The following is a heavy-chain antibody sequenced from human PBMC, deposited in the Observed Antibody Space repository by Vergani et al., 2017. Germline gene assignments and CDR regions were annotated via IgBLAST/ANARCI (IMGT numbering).Heavy chain of an antibody. J-gene: IGHJ4*02. D-gene: IGHD3-22*01. CDR2: ISWNSGSI. CDR3: ARDLRYYYDSSGPHFDY. Sequence: EVQLVESGGGLVQPGRSLRLSCAASGFTFDDYAMHWVRQAPGKGLEWVSGISWNSGSIGYADSVKGRFTISRDNAKNSLYLQMNSLRAEDTALYYCARDLRYYYDSSGPHFDYWGQGTLVTVSS. CDR1: GFTFDDYA. V-gene: IGHV3-9*01.